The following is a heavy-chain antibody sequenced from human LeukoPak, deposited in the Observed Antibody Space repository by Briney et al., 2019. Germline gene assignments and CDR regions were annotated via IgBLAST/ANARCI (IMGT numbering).Heavy chain of an antibody. Sequence: ASVRVSCKASGYTFTSYYMHWVRQAPGQGLEWMGIINPSGGSTSYAQKFQGRVTMTRDMSTSTVYMELSSLRSEDTAVYYCARVAEDTAMAPGYWGQGTLVTVSS. CDR1: GYTFTSYY. J-gene: IGHJ4*02. V-gene: IGHV1-46*01. CDR2: INPSGGST. D-gene: IGHD5-18*01. CDR3: ARVAEDTAMAPGY.